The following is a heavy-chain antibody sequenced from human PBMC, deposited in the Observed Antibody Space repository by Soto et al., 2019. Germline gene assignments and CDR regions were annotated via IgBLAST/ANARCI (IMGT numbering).Heavy chain of an antibody. CDR2: VFYSGST. Sequence: SETLSLTCTVSGGSISSYYWSWIRQPPGKGLEWIGYVFYSGSTNYNPSLKSRVTISLDTSKNQFSLKLSSVTAADTAVYYFAGLPAGEGNLVDPWGQGTLVTVSS. CDR1: GGSISSYY. CDR3: AGLPAGEGNLVDP. V-gene: IGHV4-59*01. D-gene: IGHD2-2*01. J-gene: IGHJ5*02.